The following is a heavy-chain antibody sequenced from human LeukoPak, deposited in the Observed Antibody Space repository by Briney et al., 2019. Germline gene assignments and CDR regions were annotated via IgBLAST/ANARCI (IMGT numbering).Heavy chain of an antibody. CDR1: GYTFTSYG. CDR2: ISAYNGNT. V-gene: IGHV1-18*01. Sequence: ASVKVSCKASGYTFTSYGISWVRQAPGQGLEWMGWISAYNGNTNYAQKLQGRVTMTTDTSTSTAYMELRSLRSDDTAVYYCARDLGLNYCDSSGYYSFDYWGQGTLVTVSS. D-gene: IGHD3-22*01. J-gene: IGHJ4*02. CDR3: ARDLGLNYCDSSGYYSFDY.